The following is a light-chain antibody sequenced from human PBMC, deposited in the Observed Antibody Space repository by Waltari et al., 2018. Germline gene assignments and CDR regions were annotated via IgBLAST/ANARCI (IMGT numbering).Light chain of an antibody. V-gene: IGLV1-40*01. Sequence: QSVLTQPPSVSGTPGQRVTISCSGSTSNIGAGHDVHWYQHLPGTAPHLLIYGNNNRPSGVPDRFSGSKSGTSASLAITGLQADDEADYFCQSFDNMLSGGVVFGGGTKLAVL. CDR2: GNN. J-gene: IGLJ2*01. CDR1: TSNIGAGHD. CDR3: QSFDNMLSGGVV.